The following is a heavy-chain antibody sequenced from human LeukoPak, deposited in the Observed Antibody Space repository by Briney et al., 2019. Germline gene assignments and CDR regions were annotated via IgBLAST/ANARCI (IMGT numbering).Heavy chain of an antibody. CDR3: ARGGFYDYVWGSYRYEDY. CDR2: INWNGGST. D-gene: IGHD3-16*02. V-gene: IGHV3-20*04. J-gene: IGHJ4*02. CDR1: GFTFDDYG. Sequence: PGGSLRLSCAASGFTFDDYGMSWVRQAPGKGLEWVSGINWNGGSTGYADSVKGRFTISRDNAKNSLYLQMNSLRAEDTALYYCARGGFYDYVWGSYRYEDYWGQGTLVTVSS.